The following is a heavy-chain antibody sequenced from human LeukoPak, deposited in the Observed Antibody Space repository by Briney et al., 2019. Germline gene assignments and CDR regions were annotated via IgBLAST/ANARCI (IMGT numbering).Heavy chain of an antibody. Sequence: ASVKVSCKASGYTFTGYYMHWVRQAPGQGLEWMGWISPNSGGTNYAQKFQGRVTMTRDTSISTAYMELSRLRSDDTAVYYCARDTVPHSNIVLMVYAGVAFDIWGQGTMVTVSS. D-gene: IGHD2-8*01. CDR1: GYTFTGYY. V-gene: IGHV1-2*02. CDR3: ARDTVPHSNIVLMVYAGVAFDI. J-gene: IGHJ3*02. CDR2: ISPNSGGT.